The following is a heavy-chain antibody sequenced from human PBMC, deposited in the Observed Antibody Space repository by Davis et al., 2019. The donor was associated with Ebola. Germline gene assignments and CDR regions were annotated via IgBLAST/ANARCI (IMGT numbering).Heavy chain of an antibody. CDR2: IVPILNIT. CDR1: GATFSNYA. J-gene: IGHJ4*02. V-gene: IGHV1-69*04. CDR3: ARAETTRRGYNFDY. D-gene: IGHD4-17*01. Sequence: SVKVSCKASGATFSNYAISWVRQAPGQGLEWMGRIVPILNITTYAQKFQGKVTITADKFTSTAYMELSSLRSEDTAVYYCARAETTRRGYNFDYWGQGTLVTVSS.